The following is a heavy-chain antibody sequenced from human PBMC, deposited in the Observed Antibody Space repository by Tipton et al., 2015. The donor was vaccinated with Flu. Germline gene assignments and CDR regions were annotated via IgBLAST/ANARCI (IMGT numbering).Heavy chain of an antibody. CDR2: INHSGST. CDR1: GGSFSGYY. Sequence: TLSLTCAVYGGSFSGYYWSWIRQPPGKGLEWIGEINHSGSTNYNPSLKSRVTISVDTSKNQFSLKLSSVTAADTAVYYCARAPLGYCSSTSCSGRAFDIWGQGTMVTVSS. D-gene: IGHD2-2*01. V-gene: IGHV4-34*01. CDR3: ARAPLGYCSSTSCSGRAFDI. J-gene: IGHJ3*02.